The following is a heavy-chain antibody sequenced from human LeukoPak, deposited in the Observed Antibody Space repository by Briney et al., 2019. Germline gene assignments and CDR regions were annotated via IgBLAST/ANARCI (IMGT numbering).Heavy chain of an antibody. CDR2: ISSSGSII. CDR1: GFTFSDYY. V-gene: IGHV3-11*04. CDR3: ARQYCGGDCYSPDAFDI. D-gene: IGHD2-21*02. Sequence: GGSLRLSCAASGFTFSDYYMSWIRQAPGKGLEWVSFISSSGSIIYYADSVKGRFTISRDNSKNSLYLHMSSLRAEDTAVYYCARQYCGGDCYSPDAFDIWGQGTMVTVSS. J-gene: IGHJ3*02.